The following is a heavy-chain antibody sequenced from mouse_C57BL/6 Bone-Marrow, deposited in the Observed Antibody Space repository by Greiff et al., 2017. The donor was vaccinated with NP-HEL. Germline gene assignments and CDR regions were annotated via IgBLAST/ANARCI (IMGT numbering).Heavy chain of an antibody. CDR1: GFTFSSYA. CDR2: ISSGGDYI. V-gene: IGHV5-9-1*02. Sequence: VQLKQSGEGLVKPGGSLKLSCAASGFTFSSYAMSWVRPTPEKRLEWVAYISSGGDYIYYADTVQGRFTISRDNARNTLYLQMSSLKSEDTAMYYCKRDPTDVYDKDYWGQGTSVTVAT. CDR3: KRDPTDVYDKDY. J-gene: IGHJ4*01.